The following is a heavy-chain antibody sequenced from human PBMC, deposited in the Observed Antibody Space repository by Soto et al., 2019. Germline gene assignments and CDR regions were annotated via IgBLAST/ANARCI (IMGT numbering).Heavy chain of an antibody. V-gene: IGHV1-69*02. J-gene: IGHJ3*02. CDR2: IIPILGIA. D-gene: IGHD3-22*01. CDR1: GGSFSSYT. CDR3: ARGLTDYYDSSDKTTDAFDI. Sequence: SVKVSCKASGGSFSSYTISWVRQAPGQGLEWMGRIIPILGIANYAQKFQGRVTITADKSTSTAYMELSSLRSEDTAVYYCARGLTDYYDSSDKTTDAFDIWGQGTMVTVSS.